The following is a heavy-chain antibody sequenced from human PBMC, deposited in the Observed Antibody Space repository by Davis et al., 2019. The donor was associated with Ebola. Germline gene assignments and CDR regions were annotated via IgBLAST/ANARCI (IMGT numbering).Heavy chain of an antibody. CDR1: GYTFTSYD. V-gene: IGHV1-8*01. CDR2: MNPNSGNT. CDR3: ARGEQLGLYYGMDV. Sequence: AASVKVSCKASGYTFTSYDINWVRQATGQGLEWMGWMNPNSGNTGYAQKFQGRVTMTRNTSISTAYMELSSLRSEDTAVYYCARGEQLGLYYGMDVWGQGTTVTVSS. J-gene: IGHJ6*02. D-gene: IGHD6-6*01.